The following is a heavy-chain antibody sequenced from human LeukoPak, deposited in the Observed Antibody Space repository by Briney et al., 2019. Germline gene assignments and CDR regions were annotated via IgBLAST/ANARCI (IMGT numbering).Heavy chain of an antibody. CDR3: AKVLSKGGGYYLTDY. D-gene: IGHD3-22*01. Sequence: SGGSLRLSCAASGFTFSSYGMHCVRQAPGKGLEWVASIRYDGSNEYYADSVKGRFTISRDNSKNTLYLQMNSLRPEDTAVYYCAKVLSKGGGYYLTDYWGQGTPVTVSS. J-gene: IGHJ4*02. CDR1: GFTFSSYG. V-gene: IGHV3-30*02. CDR2: IRYDGSNE.